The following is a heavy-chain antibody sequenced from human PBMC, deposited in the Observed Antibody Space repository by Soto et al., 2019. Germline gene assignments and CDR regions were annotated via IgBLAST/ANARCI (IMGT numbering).Heavy chain of an antibody. Sequence: SETLSLTCTVSGGSISSYYWSWIRQPPGKGLEWIGYIYYSGSTNYNPSLKSRVTISVDTSKNQFSLKLSSVTAADTAVYYCARLRQDDYYYYGMDVWGQGTTVTVSS. J-gene: IGHJ6*02. CDR2: IYYSGST. CDR1: GGSISSYY. V-gene: IGHV4-59*08. D-gene: IGHD3-3*01. CDR3: ARLRQDDYYYYGMDV.